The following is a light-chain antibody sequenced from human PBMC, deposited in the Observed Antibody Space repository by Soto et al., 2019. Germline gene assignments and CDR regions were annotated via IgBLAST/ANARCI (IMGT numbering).Light chain of an antibody. CDR3: QQSYNTPRT. CDR1: QSISSY. CDR2: AAS. V-gene: IGKV1-39*01. J-gene: IGKJ1*01. Sequence: DIQMTQSPSSLSASVGDRATITCRASQSISSYLNWYQQKPGKAPKLLIYAASSLQSGVPSRFSGSGSGTDFTLTISSLQPEDFAIYYCQQSYNTPRTFGQGTKVEIK.